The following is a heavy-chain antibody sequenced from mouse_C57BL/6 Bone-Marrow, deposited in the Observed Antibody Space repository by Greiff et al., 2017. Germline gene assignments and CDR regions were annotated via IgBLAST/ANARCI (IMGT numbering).Heavy chain of an antibody. CDR2: IYPRSGNT. V-gene: IGHV1-81*01. CDR3: ASGPYYSNSYYFDY. CDR1: GYTFTSYG. D-gene: IGHD2-5*01. Sequence: VQLQQSGAELARPGASVKLSCKASGYTFTSYGISWVKQRTGQGLEWIGEIYPRSGNTYYNEKFKGKATLTADKSSSTAYMELRSLTSEDSAVYFVASGPYYSNSYYFDYWGQGTTLTVSS. J-gene: IGHJ2*01.